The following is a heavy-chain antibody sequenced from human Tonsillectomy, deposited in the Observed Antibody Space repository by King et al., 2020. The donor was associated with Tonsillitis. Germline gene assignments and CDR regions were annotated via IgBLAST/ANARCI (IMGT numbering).Heavy chain of an antibody. CDR1: GFTFDDYT. CDR2: ISLDGGST. J-gene: IGHJ4*02. V-gene: IGHV3-43*01. CDR3: AKDIGDFLTGYRSGYFDY. Sequence: VQLVESGGVVVQPGGSLRLSCAASGFTFDDYTMHWVRQAPGKGLECVSLISLDGGSTYYTDSVKGRFTISRDNSKNSLYLQMNSLRTEDTAVYYCAKDIGDFLTGYRSGYFDYWGQGTLVTVSS. D-gene: IGHD3-9*01.